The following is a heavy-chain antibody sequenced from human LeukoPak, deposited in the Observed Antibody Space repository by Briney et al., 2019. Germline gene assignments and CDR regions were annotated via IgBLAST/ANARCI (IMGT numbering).Heavy chain of an antibody. V-gene: IGHV4-39*01. CDR3: ARRLVQFYDFWSGYQGPFDY. D-gene: IGHD3-3*01. J-gene: IGHJ4*02. CDR2: IYYSGST. Sequence: SETLSLTCTVSGGSISSSSYYWGWIRQPPGKGLEWIGSIYYSGSTYYNPSLKSRVTISVDTSKSQFSLKLSSVTAADTAVYYCARRLVQFYDFWSGYQGPFDYWGQGTLVTVSS. CDR1: GGSISSSSYY.